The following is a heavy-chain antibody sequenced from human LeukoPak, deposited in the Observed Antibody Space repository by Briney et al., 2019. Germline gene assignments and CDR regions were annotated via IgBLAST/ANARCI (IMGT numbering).Heavy chain of an antibody. V-gene: IGHV3-53*01. CDR3: ARAQYSSGYYYFDY. D-gene: IGHD6-19*01. Sequence: GGSLRLSCAASGFTVSSNYMTWVRQAPGKGLEWVSVIYSGGRTHYADSVKGRFTISRDNSKNTLYLQIDSLRAEDTAVYYCARAQYSSGYYYFDYWGQGTLVTVSS. J-gene: IGHJ4*02. CDR2: IYSGGRT. CDR1: GFTVSSNY.